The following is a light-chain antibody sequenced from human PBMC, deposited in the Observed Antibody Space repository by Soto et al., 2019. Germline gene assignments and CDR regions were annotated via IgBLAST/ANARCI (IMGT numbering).Light chain of an antibody. Sequence: SALTQPASVSGFPGQSITISCTGTSSDVGGYNYVSWYQQHPGKAPKLMIYEVSNRPSGVSNRFSGSKSGNTASLTISGLQAEDEADYYCSSYTSSSTPYVFGTGTKVTVL. V-gene: IGLV2-14*01. CDR1: SSDVGGYNY. J-gene: IGLJ1*01. CDR3: SSYTSSSTPYV. CDR2: EVS.